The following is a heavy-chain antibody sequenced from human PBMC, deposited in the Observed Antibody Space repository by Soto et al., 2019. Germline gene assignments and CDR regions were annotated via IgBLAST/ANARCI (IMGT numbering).Heavy chain of an antibody. CDR2: IYYSGST. CDR3: AKDKLRFGGYYYGMDV. Sequence: SETLSLTCTVSGGSISSGDYYWSWIRQPPGKGLEWIGYIYYSGSTYYNPSLKSRVTISVDTSKNQFSLKLSSVTAADTAVYYCAKDKLRFGGYYYGMDVWGQGTTVTVS. CDR1: GGSISSGDYY. D-gene: IGHD3-3*01. V-gene: IGHV4-30-4*01. J-gene: IGHJ6*02.